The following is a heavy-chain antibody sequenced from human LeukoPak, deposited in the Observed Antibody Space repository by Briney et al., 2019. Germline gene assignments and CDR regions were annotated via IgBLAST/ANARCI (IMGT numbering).Heavy chain of an antibody. V-gene: IGHV4-4*07. CDR1: GGSISSYY. CDR2: IYTSGST. D-gene: IGHD6-13*01. Sequence: NPSETLSLTCTVSGGSISSYYWSWIRQPAGKGLEWIGRIYTSGSTNYNPSLKSRVTMSVDTSKKQLSLQLSSVTAADTAVYYCGRTNIGPAGSWFDPWGQGTLVTVSS. J-gene: IGHJ5*02. CDR3: GRTNIGPAGSWFDP.